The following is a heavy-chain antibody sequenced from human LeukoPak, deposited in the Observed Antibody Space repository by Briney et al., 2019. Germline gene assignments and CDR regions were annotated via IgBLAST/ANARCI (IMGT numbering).Heavy chain of an antibody. CDR1: GYTFTGYY. D-gene: IGHD3-22*01. J-gene: IGHJ4*02. CDR3: ARYYYDSNGYYYYIDY. V-gene: IGHV1-46*01. CDR2: INPSGGST. Sequence: ASVKVSCKASGYTFTGYYMHWVRQAPGQGLEWMGIINPSGGSTSYAQKFQGRVTMTRDTSTSTVYMELSSLRSEDTAVYYCARYYYDSNGYYYYIDYWGQGTLVTVSS.